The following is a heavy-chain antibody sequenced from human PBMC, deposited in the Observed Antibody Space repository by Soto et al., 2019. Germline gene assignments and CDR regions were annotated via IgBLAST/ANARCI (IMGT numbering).Heavy chain of an antibody. V-gene: IGHV4-34*01. J-gene: IGHJ5*02. Sequence: SETLSLTCAVYGGSFSGYYWSWIRQPPGKGLEGIGEINHSGSTNYNPSLKSRVTISVDTSKNQFSLKLSSVTAADTAAYYCARGFEAYNCSWYWRKKGWFDPWGQGTLVPLS. CDR3: ARGFEAYNCSWYWRKKGWFDP. D-gene: IGHD6-13*01. CDR1: GGSFSGYY. CDR2: INHSGST.